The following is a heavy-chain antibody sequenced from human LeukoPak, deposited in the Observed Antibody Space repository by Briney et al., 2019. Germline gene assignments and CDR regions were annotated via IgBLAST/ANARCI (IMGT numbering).Heavy chain of an antibody. V-gene: IGHV3-53*05. Sequence: PGGSLRLSCAASGFTISSKYMNWVRQSPGKGLEWVSVIYTGGNTYYTDSVKGRFTISRDNSKNTLYLQMNSLRAEDTAVYYCARDLTLGYDFWSGYLAYYYYYGMDVWGQGTTVTVSS. D-gene: IGHD3-3*01. CDR3: ARDLTLGYDFWSGYLAYYYYYGMDV. CDR2: IYTGGNT. J-gene: IGHJ6*02. CDR1: GFTISSKY.